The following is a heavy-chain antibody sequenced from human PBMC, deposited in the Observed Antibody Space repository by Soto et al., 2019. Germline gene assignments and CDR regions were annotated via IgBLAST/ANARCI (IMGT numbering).Heavy chain of an antibody. V-gene: IGHV3-9*01. D-gene: IGHD3-10*01. CDR2: ITWHSDGM. CDR3: AKEDSGFSGYMDV. CDR1: GFNFNDHG. Sequence: DVQLVESGGGLVQPGRSLRLSCIASGFNFNDHGMHWVRQAPGKGLEWVSGITWHSDGMGYADSVKGRFTISRDNAKNSLYLQMNSLRVEDTALYYCAKEDSGFSGYMDVWGKWTTVTVSS. J-gene: IGHJ6*03.